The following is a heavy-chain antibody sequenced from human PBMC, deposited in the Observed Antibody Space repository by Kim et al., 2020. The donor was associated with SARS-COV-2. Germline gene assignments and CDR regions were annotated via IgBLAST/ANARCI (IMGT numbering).Heavy chain of an antibody. V-gene: IGHV3-30*18. CDR3: AKDQELPSGYGMDV. J-gene: IGHJ6*02. D-gene: IGHD1-7*01. Sequence: GGSLRLSCAASGFTFSSYGMHWVRQAPGKGLEWVAVISYDGSNKYYADSVKGRFTISRDNSKNTLYLQMNSLRAEDTAVYYCAKDQELPSGYGMDVWGQGTTVTVSS. CDR2: ISYDGSNK. CDR1: GFTFSSYG.